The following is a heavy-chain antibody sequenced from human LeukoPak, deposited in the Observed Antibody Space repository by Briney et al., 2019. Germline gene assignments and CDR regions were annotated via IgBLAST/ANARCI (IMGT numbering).Heavy chain of an antibody. Sequence: GGSLRLSCAASGFTFSSSAMSWVRQAPGKGLEWVSAISNNGGYTYYADSVQGRFTISRDNSKSTLCLQMNSLRAEDTAVYYCARGGRGSAAVVAPRSFDIWGQGTMVTVSS. D-gene: IGHD3-22*01. J-gene: IGHJ3*02. CDR2: ISNNGGYT. CDR3: ARGGRGSAAVVAPRSFDI. V-gene: IGHV3-23*01. CDR1: GFTFSSSA.